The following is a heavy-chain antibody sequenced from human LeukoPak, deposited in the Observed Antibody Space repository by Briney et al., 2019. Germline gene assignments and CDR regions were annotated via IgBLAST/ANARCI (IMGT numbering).Heavy chain of an antibody. Sequence: SETLSLTCAVYGGSFSGYYWSRIRQPPGKGLEWIGEINHSGSTNYNPSLKSRVTISVDTSKNQFSLKLSSVTAADTAVYYCARGRATAVVVPAAPGMDVWGQGTTVTVSS. CDR1: GGSFSGYY. V-gene: IGHV4-34*01. J-gene: IGHJ6*02. CDR3: ARGRATAVVVPAAPGMDV. CDR2: INHSGST. D-gene: IGHD2-2*01.